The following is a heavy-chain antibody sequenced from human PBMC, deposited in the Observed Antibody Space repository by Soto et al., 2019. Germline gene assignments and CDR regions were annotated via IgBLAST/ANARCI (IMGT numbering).Heavy chain of an antibody. Sequence: EVQLVESGGGLVEPGGSLRLSCAASGFTFSSSSMNWVRQAPGKGLEWVSSITGSSNYIHYTDSVKGRFTISRDNAKNSLLLQMNSLRAEDTAVYYCGRDNNFYASGSGVDYWGQGTLVTVSS. CDR2: ITGSSNYI. CDR3: GRDNNFYASGSGVDY. V-gene: IGHV3-21*01. J-gene: IGHJ4*02. D-gene: IGHD3-10*01. CDR1: GFTFSSSS.